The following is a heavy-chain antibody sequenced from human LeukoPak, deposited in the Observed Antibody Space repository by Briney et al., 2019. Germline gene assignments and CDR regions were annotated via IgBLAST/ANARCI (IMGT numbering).Heavy chain of an antibody. J-gene: IGHJ4*02. V-gene: IGHV3-48*03. Sequence: PGGSLRLSCAASGFTFSSYEMNWVRQAPGKGLEWVSYISSSGSTIYYADSVNGRFTIFRDNAKNSLYLQMNSLRAEDTAVHYCERGDSRSMGVWGSYRYFDYWGQGTLVTVSS. CDR3: ERGDSRSMGVWGSYRYFDY. CDR2: ISSSGSTI. CDR1: GFTFSSYE. D-gene: IGHD3-16*02.